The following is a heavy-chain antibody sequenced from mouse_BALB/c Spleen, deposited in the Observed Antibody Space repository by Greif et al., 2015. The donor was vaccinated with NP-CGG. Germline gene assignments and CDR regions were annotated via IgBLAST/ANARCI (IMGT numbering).Heavy chain of an antibody. Sequence: QVQLKESGAELAKPGASVKMSCKASGYTFTSYWMHWVKQRPGQGLEWIGYINPSTGYTEYNQKFKDKATLTADKSSSTAYMQLSSLTSEDSAVYYCARSYEGYFDVWGAGTTVTVSS. D-gene: IGHD1-1*01. V-gene: IGHV1-7*01. CDR3: ARSYEGYFDV. CDR2: INPSTGYT. J-gene: IGHJ1*01. CDR1: GYTFTSYW.